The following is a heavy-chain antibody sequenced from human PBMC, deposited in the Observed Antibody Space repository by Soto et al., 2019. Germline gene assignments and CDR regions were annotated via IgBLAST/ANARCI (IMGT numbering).Heavy chain of an antibody. V-gene: IGHV1-18*01. CDR2: ISGYNVNA. CDR1: GYTFSSYG. Sequence: VQLVQSGNVVQKPGASVKVSCKTSGYTFSSYGIIWVRQAPGQGLEWMGWISGYNVNADYAQRFRGRVKMTTDTSTTTVFMELRNLISDDTSLYFCAREGWLGELLYWGQGSLVIV. D-gene: IGHD3-10*01. CDR3: AREGWLGELLY. J-gene: IGHJ4*02.